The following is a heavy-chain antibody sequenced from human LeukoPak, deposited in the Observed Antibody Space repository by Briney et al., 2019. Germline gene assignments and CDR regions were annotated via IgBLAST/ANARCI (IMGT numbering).Heavy chain of an antibody. V-gene: IGHV3-23*01. CDR3: AKPQGATNGLFDY. J-gene: IGHJ4*02. D-gene: IGHD1-26*01. CDR1: GFTFSSYA. CDR2: IRGSGGST. Sequence: PGGSLRLSCAASGFTFSSYAMSWVRQAPGKGLEWVSAIRGSGGSTYYADSVKGRFAITRDNSKNTLDLQMNSLRAEDTAVYYCAKPQGATNGLFDYWGQGTLVTVSS.